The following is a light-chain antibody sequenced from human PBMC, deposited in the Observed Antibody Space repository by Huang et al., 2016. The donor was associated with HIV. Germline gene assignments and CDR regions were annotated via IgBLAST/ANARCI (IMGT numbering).Light chain of an antibody. J-gene: IGKJ1*01. CDR2: SAS. CDR1: QSVSRN. Sequence: EIVMTQSPAILSVSPGERAILSCRASQSVSRNFAWYQHKPGQAPRLLSYSASTRATGIPARFSGSGAVTEFTLTISSLQSEDFAVYYCQQYNNWRTWTFGQGTKVEIK. CDR3: QQYNNWRTWT. V-gene: IGKV3-15*01.